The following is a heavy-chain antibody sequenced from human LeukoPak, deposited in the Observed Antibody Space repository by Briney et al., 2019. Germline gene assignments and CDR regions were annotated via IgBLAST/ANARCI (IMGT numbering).Heavy chain of an antibody. CDR3: ARGGGYCSGGSCYSEGTLIDY. Sequence: ASVKVSCKASGYTFTGYYMHWVRQAPGQGLEWMGIINPSGGSTSYAQKFQGRVTMTRDTSTSTVYMELSSLRSEDTAVYYCARGGGYCSGGSCYSEGTLIDYWGQGTLVTVSS. D-gene: IGHD2-15*01. J-gene: IGHJ4*02. V-gene: IGHV1-46*01. CDR2: INPSGGST. CDR1: GYTFTGYY.